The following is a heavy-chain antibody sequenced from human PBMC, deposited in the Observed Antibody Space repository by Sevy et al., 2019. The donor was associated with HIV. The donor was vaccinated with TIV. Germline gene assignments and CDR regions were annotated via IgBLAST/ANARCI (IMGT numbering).Heavy chain of an antibody. V-gene: IGHV1-69*06. J-gene: IGHJ3*02. CDR3: ATLVGIVGANDAFDI. Sequence: ASVKVSCKASGGTFSSYAISWVRQAPGQGLEWMGGIIPIFGTANYAQKFQGRVTITADKSTGTAYMELSSLRSEDTAVYYCATLVGIVGANDAFDIWGQGTMVTVSS. CDR1: GGTFSSYA. D-gene: IGHD1-26*01. CDR2: IIPIFGTA.